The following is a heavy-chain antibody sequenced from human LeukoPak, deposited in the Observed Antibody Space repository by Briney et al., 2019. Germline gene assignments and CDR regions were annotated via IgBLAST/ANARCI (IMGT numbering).Heavy chain of an antibody. V-gene: IGHV3-48*01. J-gene: IGHJ4*02. D-gene: IGHD1-26*01. CDR3: ASLSGSYAGAY. CDR1: GLTFSTYS. Sequence: GGSLRLSCAASGLTFSTYSMNWVRQAPGKGLEWVSYISSSSSTIYYADSVKGRFTISRDNAKNSLYLQMNSLRAEDTAVYYCASLSGSYAGAYWGQGTLVTVSS. CDR2: ISSSSSTI.